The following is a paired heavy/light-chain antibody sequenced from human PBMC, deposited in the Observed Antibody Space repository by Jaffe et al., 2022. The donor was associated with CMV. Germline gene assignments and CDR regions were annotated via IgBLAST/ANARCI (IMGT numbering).Heavy chain of an antibody. CDR2: IKSTADGGTT. V-gene: IGHV3-15*01. J-gene: IGHJ6*03. CDR1: GFSFSNAW. CDR3: TSSISRPLFDYYFYMDV. D-gene: IGHD2-21*01. Sequence: EVQLVESGGGLVKPGGSLRISCAASGFSFSNAWVSWVRQAPGKGLEWVGRIKSTADGGTTDYAAPVKGRFTISRDDSKTTIYLQMNSLKPEDTAVYYCTSSISRPLFDYYFYMDVWGKGTTVTVSS.
Light chain of an antibody. Sequence: QSVLTQPPSVSGAPGQRVTISCTGSSSNIGAGYDVHWYQQLPGTAPKLLIYANSNRWSGVPDRFSGSKSGTSASLAITGLQAEDEADYYCHSYDSNMSGHVFGGGTKLTVL. J-gene: IGLJ3*02. CDR2: ANS. CDR1: SSNIGAGYD. CDR3: HSYDSNMSGHV. V-gene: IGLV1-40*01.